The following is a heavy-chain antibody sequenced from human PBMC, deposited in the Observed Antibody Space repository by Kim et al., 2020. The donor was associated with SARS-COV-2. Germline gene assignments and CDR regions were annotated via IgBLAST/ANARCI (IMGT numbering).Heavy chain of an antibody. J-gene: IGHJ6*02. CDR3: ARPRGGYYYYGMDV. D-gene: IGHD3-10*01. Sequence: GGSLRLSCAASGFTFSSYAMHWVRQAPGKGLEWVAVISYDGSNKYYVDSVKGRFTISRDNSKNTLYLQMNSLRAEDTAVYYCARPRGGYYYYGMDVWGQGTTVTVSS. CDR1: GFTFSSYA. CDR2: ISYDGSNK. V-gene: IGHV3-30*04.